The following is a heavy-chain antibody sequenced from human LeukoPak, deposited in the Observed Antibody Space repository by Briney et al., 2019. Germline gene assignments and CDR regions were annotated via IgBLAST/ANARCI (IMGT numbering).Heavy chain of an antibody. CDR1: GGSISSYY. CDR3: AGAYGSSGYYPFDY. CDR2: IYYSGST. Sequence: SETLSLTCTVSGGSISSYYWSWIRQPPGKGLEWIGYIYYSGSTNYNPSLKSRVTISVDTSKNQFSLKLSSVTAADTAVYYCAGAYGSSGYYPFDYWGQGTLVTVSS. J-gene: IGHJ4*02. V-gene: IGHV4-59*08. D-gene: IGHD3-22*01.